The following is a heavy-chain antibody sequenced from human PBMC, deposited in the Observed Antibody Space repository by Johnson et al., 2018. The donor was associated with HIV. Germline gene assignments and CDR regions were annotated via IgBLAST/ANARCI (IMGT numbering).Heavy chain of an antibody. Sequence: QVQLVESGGGLVQPGGSLRLSCAASGFTFSYYGMHWVRQAPGKGLEWVALKRYDGSNKYYADSVKGRFTISRDNAKNSLYLQMNSLRAEDTAVYYCARPPGRLRYFDWLEDDAFDIWGQGTMVTVSS. D-gene: IGHD3-9*01. CDR3: ARPPGRLRYFDWLEDDAFDI. CDR2: KRYDGSNK. J-gene: IGHJ3*02. V-gene: IGHV3-33*01. CDR1: GFTFSYYG.